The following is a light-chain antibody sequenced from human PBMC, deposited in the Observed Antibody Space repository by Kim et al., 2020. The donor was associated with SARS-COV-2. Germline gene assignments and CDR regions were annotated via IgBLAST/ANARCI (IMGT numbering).Light chain of an antibody. CDR1: NIGTKS. J-gene: IGLJ2*01. Sequence: SYELTQPPSVSVAPGKTARIACGGNNIGTKSVHWYQQKPGQSPVLVIYYDSDRPSGIPERFSGSNSGNTATLIISSVEAGDEADYYCHVWDSSGDHPVFGGGTQLTVL. CDR3: HVWDSSGDHPV. V-gene: IGLV3-21*04. CDR2: YDS.